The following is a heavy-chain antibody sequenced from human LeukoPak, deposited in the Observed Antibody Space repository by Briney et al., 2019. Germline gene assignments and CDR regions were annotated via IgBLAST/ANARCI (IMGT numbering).Heavy chain of an antibody. V-gene: IGHV3-21*01. J-gene: IGHJ4*02. Sequence: KPGGSLRLSCAASGFTFSSYSMNWVRQAPGKGLEWVSSISSSSSYIYYADSVKGRFTISRDNAKNSLYLQMNSLRAEDTAVYYCARTSVAVAETLQNSGSYPIDYWGQGTLVTVSS. CDR2: ISSSSSYI. CDR3: ARTSVAVAETLQNSGSYPIDY. D-gene: IGHD1-26*01. CDR1: GFTFSSYS.